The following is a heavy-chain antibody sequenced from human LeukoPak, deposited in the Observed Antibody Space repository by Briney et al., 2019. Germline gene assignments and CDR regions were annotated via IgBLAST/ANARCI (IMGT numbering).Heavy chain of an antibody. Sequence: PGGSLRLSRVASGLTFSSYDMHWIRQAPGKGLEWVSSIGATGDTYYAGSVKGRFTISRENAKKSVYLQMSSLSAGDTAVYFCVLGAYWNDDKNAFHIWGPGTMVTVSS. CDR2: IGATGDT. J-gene: IGHJ3*02. D-gene: IGHD1-1*01. V-gene: IGHV3-13*01. CDR1: GLTFSSYD. CDR3: VLGAYWNDDKNAFHI.